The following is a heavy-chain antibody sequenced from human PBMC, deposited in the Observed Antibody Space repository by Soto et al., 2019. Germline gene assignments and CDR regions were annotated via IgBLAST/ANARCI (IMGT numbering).Heavy chain of an antibody. D-gene: IGHD6-13*01. CDR1: GFTFDDYA. J-gene: IGHJ1*01. CDR3: VKDESINWYSGHFRH. Sequence: EVQLVESGGGLVQPGRSLRLSCAASGFTFDDYAMHWVRQVPGKGLEWVSGINWNSGSIGYADSVKGRFAISRDNAKNSLHLQMNSLRAEDTAFYYCVKDESINWYSGHFRHWGQGTLVIVSS. V-gene: IGHV3-9*01. CDR2: INWNSGSI.